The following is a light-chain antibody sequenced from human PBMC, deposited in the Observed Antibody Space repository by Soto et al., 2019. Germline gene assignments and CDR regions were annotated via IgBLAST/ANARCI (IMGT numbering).Light chain of an antibody. CDR3: SSYRTSNTRQIV. J-gene: IGLJ1*01. Sequence: QSALTPTASVLGSPGESITISCTGTSSDVVGYNYVSWYQHHPGKAPKLMIYDVSNRPSGVSNRFSGSKSGNTASLSISGLQPEDEADYYCSSYRTSNTRQIVCGTGTKVTVL. CDR2: DVS. CDR1: SSDVVGYNY. V-gene: IGLV2-14*03.